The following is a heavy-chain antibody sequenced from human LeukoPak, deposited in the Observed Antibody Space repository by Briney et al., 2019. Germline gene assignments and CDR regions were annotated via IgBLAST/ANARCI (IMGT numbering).Heavy chain of an antibody. D-gene: IGHD5-24*01. CDR1: GGSIINSNW. CDR2: IDHSGST. J-gene: IGHJ2*01. Sequence: SETLSLTCAVSGGSIINSNWWSWVRQPPGKGLEWIGEIDHSGSTSYNPSLKSRVTMSVDRSQNQFSLRLNTVTAADTAVYYCARGLVEVATRYFDLWGRGTLVTVSS. V-gene: IGHV4-4*02. CDR3: ARGLVEVATRYFDL.